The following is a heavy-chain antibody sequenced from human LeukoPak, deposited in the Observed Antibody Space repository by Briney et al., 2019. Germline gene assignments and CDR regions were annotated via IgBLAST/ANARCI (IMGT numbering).Heavy chain of an antibody. V-gene: IGHV4-4*07. D-gene: IGHD5-12*01. CDR2: IYNSGST. J-gene: IGHJ4*02. CDR1: GGSISSYY. Sequence: SETLSLTCTVSGGSISSYYWSWIRQPAGKGLEWIGRIYNSGSTTYNPSLKSRVTMSVDTSKNQFSLKLSSVTAADTAVYYCARDGYSGYEFDYWGQGTLVTVSS. CDR3: ARDGYSGYEFDY.